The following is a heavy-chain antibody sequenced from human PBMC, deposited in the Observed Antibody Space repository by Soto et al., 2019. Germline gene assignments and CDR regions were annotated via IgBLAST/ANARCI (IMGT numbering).Heavy chain of an antibody. D-gene: IGHD3-3*01. CDR1: GGSFGNSA. Sequence: SSVTVSFRASGGSFGNSAINWVRQTLGQGLEWVGGFIPVYRTLNFAQKFQGRVTITADESTGTAYMTLSSLASNDTAVYYCATGVIWIGYFTVDSWGQGTRVTVSS. CDR2: FIPVYRTL. CDR3: ATGVIWIGYFTVDS. V-gene: IGHV1-69*13. J-gene: IGHJ4*02.